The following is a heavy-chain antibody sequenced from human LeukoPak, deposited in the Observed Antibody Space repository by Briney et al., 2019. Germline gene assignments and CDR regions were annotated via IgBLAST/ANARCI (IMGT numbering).Heavy chain of an antibody. D-gene: IGHD3-22*01. J-gene: IGHJ4*02. CDR3: ARTGSNFYDSSGYYDY. Sequence: GGSLRPSCAASGFTFSSYTMNWVRQAPGKGLEWVSCISSSTVSLYYADSVKGRFIISRDNAKNSLYLQMNNLRAEDTAVYYCARTGSNFYDSSGYYDYWGQGTLVIVSS. V-gene: IGHV3-21*01. CDR2: ISSSTVSL. CDR1: GFTFSSYT.